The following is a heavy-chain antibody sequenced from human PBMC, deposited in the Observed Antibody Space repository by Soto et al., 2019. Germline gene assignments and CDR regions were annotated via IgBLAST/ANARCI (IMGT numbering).Heavy chain of an antibody. CDR1: GFTCSSYW. CDR3: AGVQPGCSSTSCPRGGYYYMDV. V-gene: IGHV3-74*01. Sequence: PGGSLRLSCAASGFTCSSYWMHWVRQAPGKGLVWVSRINSDGSSTSYADSVKGRFTISRDNAKNTLYLQMNSLRAEDTAVYYCAGVQPGCSSTSCPRGGYYYMDVWGKGTTVTVSS. CDR2: INSDGSST. J-gene: IGHJ6*03. D-gene: IGHD2-2*01.